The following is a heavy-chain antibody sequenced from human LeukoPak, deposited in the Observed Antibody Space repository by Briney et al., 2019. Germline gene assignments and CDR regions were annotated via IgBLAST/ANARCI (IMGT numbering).Heavy chain of an antibody. Sequence: PGWSLRLSCAASGFTFDDYAMHWVRQAPGKGLEWVSGISWNSRSIGYADSMKGRFTISRDNARNSLYLQMNSLSAEDTALYYCAKGQSSSWTNAFDIWGQGTMVTVSS. CDR3: AKGQSSSWTNAFDI. D-gene: IGHD2-15*01. V-gene: IGHV3-9*01. J-gene: IGHJ3*02. CDR2: ISWNSRSI. CDR1: GFTFDDYA.